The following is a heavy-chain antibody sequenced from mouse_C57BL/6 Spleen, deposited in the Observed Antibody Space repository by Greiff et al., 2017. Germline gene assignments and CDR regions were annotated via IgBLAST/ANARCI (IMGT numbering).Heavy chain of an antibody. CDR2: INPNNGGT. V-gene: IGHV1-26*01. Sequence: EVQLQQSGPELVKPGASVKISCKASGYTFTDYYMNWVKQSHGKSLEWIGDINPNNGGTSYNQKFKGKATLTVDKSSSTAYMELRSLTSEDSAVYYCARSPPVSNAMDYWGQGTSVTVSS. CDR1: GYTFTDYY. J-gene: IGHJ4*01. CDR3: ARSPPVSNAMDY.